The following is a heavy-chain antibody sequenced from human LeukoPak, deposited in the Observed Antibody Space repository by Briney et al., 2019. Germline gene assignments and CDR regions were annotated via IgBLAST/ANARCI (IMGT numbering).Heavy chain of an antibody. J-gene: IGHJ4*02. CDR3: ARDRSIVATILRPLL. CDR2: IYYSGST. Sequence: SETLSLTCTVSGGSISSYYWSWIRQPPGKGLEWIGYIYYSGSTNYNPSLKSRVTISVDTSKNQFSLKLSSVTAADTAVYYCARDRSIVATILRPLLWGQGTLVTVSS. CDR1: GGSISSYY. D-gene: IGHD5-12*01. V-gene: IGHV4-59*12.